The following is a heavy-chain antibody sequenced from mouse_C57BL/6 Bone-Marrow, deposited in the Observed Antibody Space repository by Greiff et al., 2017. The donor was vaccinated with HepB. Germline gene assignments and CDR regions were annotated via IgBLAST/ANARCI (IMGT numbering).Heavy chain of an antibody. CDR2: INPGSGGT. D-gene: IGHD2-3*01. CDR1: GYAFTNYL. J-gene: IGHJ3*01. Sequence: QVQLQQSGAELVRPGTSVKVSCKASGYAFTNYLIEWVKQRPGQGLEWIGVINPGSGGTNYNEKFKGKATLTADKSSSTAYMQLSSLTSEDSAVYFCAMDGYNAPFAYWGQGTLVTVSA. CDR3: AMDGYNAPFAY. V-gene: IGHV1-54*01.